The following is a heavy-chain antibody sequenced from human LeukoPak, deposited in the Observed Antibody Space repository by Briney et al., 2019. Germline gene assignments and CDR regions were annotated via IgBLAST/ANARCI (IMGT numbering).Heavy chain of an antibody. D-gene: IGHD2-2*01. Sequence: GGSLRLSCAASGFTFRNAWMSWVRQAPGKGLEWVGRIKSKTDSGTTDYAAPVKGRSTISRDDSKNTLYLQMNSLKFEDTAVYYCTTAPAQSDYWGQGTLVTVSS. CDR3: TTAPAQSDY. CDR2: IKSKTDSGTT. V-gene: IGHV3-15*01. CDR1: GFTFRNAW. J-gene: IGHJ4*02.